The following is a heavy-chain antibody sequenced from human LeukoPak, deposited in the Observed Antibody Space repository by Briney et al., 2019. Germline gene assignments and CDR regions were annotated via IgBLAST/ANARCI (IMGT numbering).Heavy chain of an antibody. CDR2: ISNSGRST. Sequence: GGSLRLSCAASGFTFSTFAMSWVRQAPGKGLECISGISNSGRSTYYADSVKGRFTISRDNSKNTLYLQMNSLRAEDTAVYYCATGGVIITNFDCWGQGTLVTVSS. CDR1: GFTFSTFA. CDR3: ATGGVIITNFDC. J-gene: IGHJ4*02. V-gene: IGHV3-23*01. D-gene: IGHD3-10*01.